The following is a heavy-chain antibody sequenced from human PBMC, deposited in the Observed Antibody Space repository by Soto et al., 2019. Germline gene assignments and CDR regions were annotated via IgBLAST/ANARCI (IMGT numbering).Heavy chain of an antibody. D-gene: IGHD2-2*01. CDR1: GFTFSSNW. Sequence: PGGSLRLSCVGSGFTFSSNWMTWVRQAPGKGLEWVGNIRQDGIEKNYVDSVKGRFTISRDNAKNSLYLQMNSLRAEDTAVYYWGREIVVARGASYFDYWGPGTLVTVS. CDR2: IRQDGIEK. V-gene: IGHV3-7*04. J-gene: IGHJ4*02. CDR3: GREIVVARGASYFDY.